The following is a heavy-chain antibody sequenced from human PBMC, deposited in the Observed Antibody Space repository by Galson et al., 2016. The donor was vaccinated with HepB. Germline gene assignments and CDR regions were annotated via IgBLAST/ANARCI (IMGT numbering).Heavy chain of an antibody. V-gene: IGHV5-10-1*01. CDR2: INPTDSYS. J-gene: IGHJ6*03. CDR1: GYSFNDYW. Sequence: QSGAEVKKPGESLRISCKGSGYSFNDYWITWVRQMPGKGLEWMGRINPTDSYSNSSPSFQGHVTMSADKSFSTPYMQWSSLKASDTAMYYCARLSGDYYYYYLDVWGKGTTVTVSS. CDR3: ARLSGDYYYYYLDV. D-gene: IGHD4-17*01.